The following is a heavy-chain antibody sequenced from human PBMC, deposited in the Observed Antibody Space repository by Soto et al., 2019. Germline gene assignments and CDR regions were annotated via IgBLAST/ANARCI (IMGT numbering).Heavy chain of an antibody. CDR2: ISWDGGYK. CDR3: EKDVEYWNSFCCKVALDH. D-gene: IGHD2-2*01. CDR1: GFTFVDYA. J-gene: IGHJ4*03. Sequence: EVQLVESGGGLVQPGRSLRLSCAASGFTFVDYAMHWVRQAPGQGLEWVSGISWDGGYKGYADSVKGRFTISRDNAKKARYWEKTGLRVEDTALFYGEKDVEYWNSFCCKVALDHWCQGAPFT. V-gene: IGHV3-9*01.